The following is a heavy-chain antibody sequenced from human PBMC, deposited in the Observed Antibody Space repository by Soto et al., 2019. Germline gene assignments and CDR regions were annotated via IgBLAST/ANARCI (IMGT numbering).Heavy chain of an antibody. J-gene: IGHJ4*02. V-gene: IGHV4-61*01. Sequence: KPSETLSLTCTVSGGSVSSGSYYWSWIRQPPGKGLEWIGYIYYSGSTNYNPSLKSRVTISVDTSKNQFSLKLSSVTAADTAVYYCARDLGSGWYEFDYWGQGTLVTVSS. CDR3: ARDLGSGWYEFDY. D-gene: IGHD6-19*01. CDR1: GGSVSSGSYY. CDR2: IYYSGST.